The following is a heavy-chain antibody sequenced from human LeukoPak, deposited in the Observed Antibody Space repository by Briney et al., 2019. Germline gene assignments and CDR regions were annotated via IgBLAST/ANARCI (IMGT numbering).Heavy chain of an antibody. J-gene: IGHJ3*02. V-gene: IGHV4-59*08. CDR1: GGSISSYY. Sequence: SETLSLTCTVSGGSISSYYWSWIRQPPGKGLEWIGYIYYSGSTNYNPSLKSRVTISVDTSKNQFSLKLSSVTAADTAVYYCARHYYDSSGYYFAFDIWGQGTKVTVSS. CDR3: ARHYYDSSGYYFAFDI. CDR2: IYYSGST. D-gene: IGHD3-22*01.